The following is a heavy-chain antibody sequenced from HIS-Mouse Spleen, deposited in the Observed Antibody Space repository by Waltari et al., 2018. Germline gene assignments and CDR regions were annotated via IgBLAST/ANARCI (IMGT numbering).Heavy chain of an antibody. Sequence: QLQLQDSGPGLVKPSETLSLTCTVSGGSTSSSSYYWGWIRQTPGKGLEWIWSIYYCGSTYYNPSLKSRVTISVDTSKNQFSLKLSSVTAADTAVYYCAYGDYFDYWGQGTLVTVSS. CDR3: AYGDYFDY. CDR1: GGSTSSSSYY. CDR2: IYYCGST. J-gene: IGHJ4*02. V-gene: IGHV4-39*01. D-gene: IGHD4-17*01.